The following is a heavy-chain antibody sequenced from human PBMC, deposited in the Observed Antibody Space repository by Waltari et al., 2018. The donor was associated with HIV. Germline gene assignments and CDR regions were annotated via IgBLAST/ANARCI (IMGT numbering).Heavy chain of an antibody. D-gene: IGHD6-6*01. CDR1: GFTFSSYS. CDR2: ISSSSSYI. J-gene: IGHJ4*02. Sequence: EVQLVESGGGLVKPGGSLRLSCAASGFTFSSYSMNWVRPAPGKRLEWVSSISSSSSYIYYADSVKGRFTISRDNAKNSLYLQMNSLRAEDTAVYYCARGGGIAARPFDYWGQGTLVTVSS. CDR3: ARGGGIAARPFDY. V-gene: IGHV3-21*01.